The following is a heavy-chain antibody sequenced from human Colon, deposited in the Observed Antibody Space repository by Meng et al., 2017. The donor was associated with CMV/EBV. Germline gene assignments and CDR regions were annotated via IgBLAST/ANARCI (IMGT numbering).Heavy chain of an antibody. CDR3: TTENYYHGMDV. Sequence: GESLKISCAASGFTFSTAWMSWVLQAPGKGLEWVGRIKSETDGGTTDYAAPVKGRFTISRDDSKNTLYLQMNSLKTEDTAVYYCTTENYYHGMDVWGQGTTVTVSS. CDR1: GFTFSTAW. V-gene: IGHV3-15*01. CDR2: IKSETDGGTT. J-gene: IGHJ6*02.